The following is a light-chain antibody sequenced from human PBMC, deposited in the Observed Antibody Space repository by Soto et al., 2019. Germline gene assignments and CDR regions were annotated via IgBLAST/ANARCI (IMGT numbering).Light chain of an antibody. V-gene: IGLV1-40*01. CDR2: GNS. CDR3: QSYDISLTTWV. CDR1: SSNIGAGYD. Sequence: QSVLTQPPSVSGAPRQRVTISCTGSSSNIGAGYDVHWYQQLPGTAPKLLIYGNSNRPSGVPDRFSGSKSGASASLAITGLQAEDEADYYCQSYDISLTTWVFGGGTQRPS. J-gene: IGLJ3*02.